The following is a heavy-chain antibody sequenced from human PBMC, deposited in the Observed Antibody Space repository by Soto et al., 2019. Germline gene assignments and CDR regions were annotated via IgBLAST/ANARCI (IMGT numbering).Heavy chain of an antibody. J-gene: IGHJ6*02. CDR1: GFTFSSYG. D-gene: IGHD3-3*01. CDR3: AKDGELRFFGGMDV. V-gene: IGHV3-30*18. CDR2: ISYDGSNK. Sequence: GGSLRLSCAASGFTFSSYGMHWVRQAPGKGLEWVAVISYDGSNKYYADSVKGRFTISRDNSKNTLYLQMNSLRAEDTAVYYCAKDGELRFFGGMDVWGHGTTVTVSS.